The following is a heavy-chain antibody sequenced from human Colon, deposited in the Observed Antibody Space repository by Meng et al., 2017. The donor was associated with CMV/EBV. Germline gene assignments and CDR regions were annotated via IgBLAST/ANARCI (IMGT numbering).Heavy chain of an antibody. CDR3: ARDREFAMDV. CDR1: GYTFTGYY. CDR2: INPVSGAT. J-gene: IGHJ6*02. V-gene: IGHV1-2*02. Sequence: ASVKVPCKSSGYTFTGYYLHWVRQAPGQGLEWMGRINPVSGATSYAQKFQGRVTVTTDTSITTTYMERRGLTSGDTAVYYCARDREFAMDVWGQGTTVTVSS.